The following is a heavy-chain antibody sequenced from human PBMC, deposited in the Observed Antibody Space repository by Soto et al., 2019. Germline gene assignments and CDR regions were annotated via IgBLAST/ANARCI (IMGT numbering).Heavy chain of an antibody. CDR2: IYTSGST. J-gene: IGHJ5*02. Sequence: ASETLSLTCTVSGGSISSYYWSWIRQPAGKGLEWIGRIYTSGSTNYNPSLKSRVTMSVDTSKNQFSLKLSSVTAADTAVYYCARDLGNYDSSGYYFFRCDNWFDPWGQGTLVTVSS. V-gene: IGHV4-4*07. CDR3: ARDLGNYDSSGYYFFRCDNWFDP. D-gene: IGHD3-22*01. CDR1: GGSISSYY.